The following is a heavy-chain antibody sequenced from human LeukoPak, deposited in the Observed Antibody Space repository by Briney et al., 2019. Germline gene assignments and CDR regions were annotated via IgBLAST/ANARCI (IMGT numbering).Heavy chain of an antibody. CDR2: ISYDGRNK. Sequence: GRSLRLSCVASNFSFSSYSFHWVRQAPGKGLEWVAVISYDGRNKYYADSVKGRFAISRDNSNNVLYLQMNSLGSEDTSWYYCAPEVAGTGGFGYWGQGSLVTVSP. CDR1: NFSFSSYS. CDR3: APEVAGTGGFGY. D-gene: IGHD6-19*01. V-gene: IGHV3-30*09. J-gene: IGHJ4*02.